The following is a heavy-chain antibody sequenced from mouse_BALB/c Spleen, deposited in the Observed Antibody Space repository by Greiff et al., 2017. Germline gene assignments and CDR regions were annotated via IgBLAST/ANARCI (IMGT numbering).Heavy chain of an antibody. CDR3: ARNYYCGSSFAWFAY. CDR2: IYPGSGST. J-gene: IGHJ3*01. CDR1: GYNFTSYW. Sequence: VQLQQPGAELVKPGTSVKLSCKASGYNFTSYWINWVKLRPGQGLEWIGDIYPGSGSTNYNEKFKSKATLTVDTSSSTAYMQLSSLASEDSALYYCARNYYCGSSFAWFAYWGQGTLVTVSA. D-gene: IGHD1-1*01. V-gene: IGHV1-55*01.